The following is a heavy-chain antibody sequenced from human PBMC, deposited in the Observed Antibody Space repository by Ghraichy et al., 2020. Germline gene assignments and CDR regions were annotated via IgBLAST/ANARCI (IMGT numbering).Heavy chain of an antibody. CDR3: TKVGPKTNRLDWFDS. V-gene: IGHV3-23*01. D-gene: IGHD1/OR15-1a*01. CDR1: GFTFSTHS. Sequence: GGSLRLSCAASGFTFSTHSMNWVRQAPGKGLEWVSLISGSGSSRYYADSVRGRFTTSRDNSNNTLYLEMNSLRADDTAVYYCTKVGPKTNRLDWFDSWGQGTLVTVAA. J-gene: IGHJ5*01. CDR2: ISGSGSSR.